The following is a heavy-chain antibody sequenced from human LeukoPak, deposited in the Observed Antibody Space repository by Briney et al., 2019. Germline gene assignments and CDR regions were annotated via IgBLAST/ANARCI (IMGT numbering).Heavy chain of an antibody. CDR2: ISGSGGST. CDR1: GFTFGNYA. V-gene: IGHV3-23*01. D-gene: IGHD3-16*01. CDR3: AKRVFGSSFDP. J-gene: IGHJ5*02. Sequence: GGSLRLSCTASGFTFGNYAMSWVRQAPGKGLEWVSAISGSGGSTYYADSVKGRFTISRDNSKNTLYLQMNSLRAEDTAVYYCAKRVFGSSFDPWGQGTLVTVSS.